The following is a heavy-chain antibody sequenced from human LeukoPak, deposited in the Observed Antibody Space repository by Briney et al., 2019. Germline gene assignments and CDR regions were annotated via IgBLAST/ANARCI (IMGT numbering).Heavy chain of an antibody. Sequence: GGSLRLSCAASGFTFSSYGMHWVRQAPGKGLEWVAFIRFDGSNKYYADSVKGRFTISRDNSKNTLYLQMNSLRAEDTAVYYCAKDLSGGYDYFDYWGQGTLVTVSS. D-gene: IGHD5-12*01. CDR2: IRFDGSNK. J-gene: IGHJ4*02. V-gene: IGHV3-30*02. CDR1: GFTFSSYG. CDR3: AKDLSGGYDYFDY.